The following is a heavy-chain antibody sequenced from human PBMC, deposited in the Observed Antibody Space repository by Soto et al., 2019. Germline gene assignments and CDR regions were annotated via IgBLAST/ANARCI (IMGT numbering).Heavy chain of an antibody. D-gene: IGHD1-7*01. CDR2: IRSKAYGGTT. V-gene: IGHV3-49*04. CDR1: GFTFGDYA. J-gene: IGHJ4*02. CDR3: TRDRYWNYVDYFDY. Sequence: GALRLSCTASGFTFGDYAMSWVRQAPGKGLEWVGFIRSKAYGGTTEYAASVKGRFTISRDDSKSIAYLQMNSLKTEDTAVYYCTRDRYWNYVDYFDYWGQGTLVTVSS.